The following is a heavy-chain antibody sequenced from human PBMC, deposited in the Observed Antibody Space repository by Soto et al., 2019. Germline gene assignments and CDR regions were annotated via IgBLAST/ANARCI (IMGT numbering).Heavy chain of an antibody. Sequence: QVQLQQWGARLLKPSETLSLTCAVYGVSFSGYYWSWIRQAPGKGLEWIAEINHSGRTNYNPSLKRRVTISVDTSKNQCSLKLSSVTAADTAVYYCWRVRTVNYDSSGVGPFDYWGQGTLVTVSS. CDR2: INHSGRT. CDR3: WRVRTVNYDSSGVGPFDY. CDR1: GVSFSGYY. D-gene: IGHD3-22*01. V-gene: IGHV4-34*01. J-gene: IGHJ4*02.